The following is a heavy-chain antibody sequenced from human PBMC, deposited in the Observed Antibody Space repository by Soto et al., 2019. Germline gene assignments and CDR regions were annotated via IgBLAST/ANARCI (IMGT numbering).Heavy chain of an antibody. J-gene: IGHJ3*02. CDR3: AHRPGGSYSDAFDI. CDR2: IYWDDDK. CDR1: GFSLSTSGVG. V-gene: IGHV2-5*02. D-gene: IGHD1-26*01. Sequence: QITLKESGPTLVKPTQTLTLTCTFSGFSLSTSGVGVGWIRQPPGKALEWLALIYWDDDKRYSPSLKSRLTITKDTSKHQVVLTMTNMDPVDTATYYCAHRPGGSYSDAFDIWGQGTMVTVSS.